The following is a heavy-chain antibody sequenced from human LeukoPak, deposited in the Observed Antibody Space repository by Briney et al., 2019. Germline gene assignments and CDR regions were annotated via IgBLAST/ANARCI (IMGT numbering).Heavy chain of an antibody. Sequence: SETLSLICTVSGGSISSSSYYWGWIRQPPGKGLEWIGSIYYSGSTYYNPSLKSRVTISVDTSKNQFSLKLSSVTAADTAVYYCARASSHYYGSGSSIDYWGQGTLATVSS. CDR2: IYYSGST. J-gene: IGHJ4*02. D-gene: IGHD3-10*01. CDR1: GGSISSSSYY. CDR3: ARASSHYYGSGSSIDY. V-gene: IGHV4-39*01.